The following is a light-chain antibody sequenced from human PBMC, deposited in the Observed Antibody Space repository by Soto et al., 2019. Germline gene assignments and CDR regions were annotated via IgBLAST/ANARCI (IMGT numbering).Light chain of an antibody. J-gene: IGKJ1*01. Sequence: EIVLTQSPDTLSLSPGERATLSCRASQSVRSTYLAWYQQRPGQAPRLLIYGTSSRATGTPDRFSGSGSGTDFTLTISRLEPEDLAVYYCHQYVRSPRTFGQGTRVEIK. V-gene: IGKV3-20*01. CDR1: QSVRSTY. CDR2: GTS. CDR3: HQYVRSPRT.